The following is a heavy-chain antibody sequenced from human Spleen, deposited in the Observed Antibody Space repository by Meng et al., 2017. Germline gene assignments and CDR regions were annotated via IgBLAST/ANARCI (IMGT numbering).Heavy chain of an antibody. CDR3: ARRPGWGSYYFDY. CDR1: GSSLSTSGVV. V-gene: IGHV2-5*02. CDR2: IYWDDDK. J-gene: IGHJ4*02. Sequence: QTTLTELCLTLFKPKQTLPRTCPFSGSSLSTSGVVVGWIRQPPGKALEWLALIYWDDDKRYNPSLSSRISITKDTSKNQVVLTMFNMDPVDTGTYYCARRPGWGSYYFDYWGQGTLVTVSS. D-gene: IGHD3-16*01.